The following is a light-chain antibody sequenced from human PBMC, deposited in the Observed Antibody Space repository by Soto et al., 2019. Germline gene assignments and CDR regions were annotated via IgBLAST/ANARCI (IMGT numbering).Light chain of an antibody. CDR2: VAS. J-gene: IGKJ1*01. Sequence: EIVMTQSPATLSVSPGERATLSCRASQSVSSNLAWYQQKPGQAPRLLIYVASTRATGIPARFSGSGSGTEFTLTIRSLQAEDFAVYYCQQYTNWPQTFGQGTKVEIK. V-gene: IGKV3-15*01. CDR3: QQYTNWPQT. CDR1: QSVSSN.